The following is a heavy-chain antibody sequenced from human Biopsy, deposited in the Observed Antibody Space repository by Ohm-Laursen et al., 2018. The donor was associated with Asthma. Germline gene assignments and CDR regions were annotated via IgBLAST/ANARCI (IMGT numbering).Heavy chain of an antibody. CDR2: ISYDGRNT. J-gene: IGHJ6*02. D-gene: IGHD2-21*02. V-gene: IGHV3-30*04. CDR3: ARGGLHYYEYYGMDV. Sequence: SLRLSCTAPGFTFDNYTMHWVRQAPGKGLEWVTIISYDGRNTYYADSVEGRFTISRDNSKNTLFLQMSSLRPEDTAVYYCARGGLHYYEYYGMDVWGQGTAVTVSS. CDR1: GFTFDNYT.